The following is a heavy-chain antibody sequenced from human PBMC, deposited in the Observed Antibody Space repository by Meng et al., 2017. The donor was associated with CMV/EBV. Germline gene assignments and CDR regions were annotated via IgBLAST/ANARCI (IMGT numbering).Heavy chain of an antibody. J-gene: IGHJ4*02. D-gene: IGHD3-10*01. CDR3: ASTPLLWFGEFDEFDY. CDR2: IYSGGST. CDR1: GFTVSSNY. Sequence: SGFTVSSNYMSWVRQAPAKGLEWVSVIYSGGSTYYADSVKGRFTISRDNSKNTLYLQMNSLRAEDTAVYYCASTPLLWFGEFDEFDYWGQGTLVTVSS. V-gene: IGHV3-66*02.